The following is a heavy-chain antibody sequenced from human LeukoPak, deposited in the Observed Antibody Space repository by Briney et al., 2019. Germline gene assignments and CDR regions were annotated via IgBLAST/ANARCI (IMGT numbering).Heavy chain of an antibody. Sequence: GGSLRLTCAASGFTFSSYAMSWVRQAPGKGLEWVSAISGSGGSTYYADSVKGRFTISRDNSKNTLYLQMNSLRAEDTAVYYCAKGGYKSMDFDYWGQGTLVTVSS. CDR3: AKGGYKSMDFDY. CDR2: ISGSGGST. D-gene: IGHD5-24*01. CDR1: GFTFSSYA. J-gene: IGHJ4*02. V-gene: IGHV3-23*01.